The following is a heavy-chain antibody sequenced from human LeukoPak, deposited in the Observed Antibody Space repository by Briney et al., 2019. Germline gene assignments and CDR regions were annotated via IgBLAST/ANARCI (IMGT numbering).Heavy chain of an antibody. J-gene: IGHJ6*02. CDR2: ISGSSGGT. CDR3: AKDSVVVPAAPYGMDV. V-gene: IGHV3-23*01. Sequence: PGGSLRLSCAASGFTFSNYAMNWVRQAPGKGLGWVSTISGSSGGTYYADSVKGRLTISRDNPKNTLYLQMNSLRAEDTAVYYCAKDSVVVPAAPYGMDVWGQGTTVTVSS. CDR1: GFTFSNYA. D-gene: IGHD2-2*01.